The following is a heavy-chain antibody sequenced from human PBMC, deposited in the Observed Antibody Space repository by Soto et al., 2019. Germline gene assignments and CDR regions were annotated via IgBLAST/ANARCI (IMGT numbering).Heavy chain of an antibody. V-gene: IGHV4-31*03. Sequence: QVQLQESGPGLVKPSQTLSLTCTVSGGSISSGGYYWSWIRQHPGKGLEWIGYIYYSGSTYYNPSLKSRVTISVDTSKNQFSLKLSSVTAADTAVYYCARESEERDGYNYGLDYWGQGTLVTVSS. J-gene: IGHJ4*02. CDR2: IYYSGST. CDR3: ARESEERDGYNYGLDY. CDR1: GGSISSGGYY. D-gene: IGHD5-12*01.